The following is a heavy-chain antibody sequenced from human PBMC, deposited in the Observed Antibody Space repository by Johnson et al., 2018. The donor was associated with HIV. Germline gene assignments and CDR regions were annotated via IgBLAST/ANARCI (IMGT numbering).Heavy chain of an antibody. D-gene: IGHD3-16*02. Sequence: QMQLVESGGGVVQPGRSLRLSCAASGFTFSSYGMHWVRQAPGKGLEWVAVIWYDGSNKYYADSVKGRFTISRDNSKNTLYLQMNSLRAEDTAVYYCARDSQTYDYVWGSYRLKGDDAFDIWGQGTMVTVSS. V-gene: IGHV3-33*01. CDR2: IWYDGSNK. J-gene: IGHJ3*02. CDR1: GFTFSSYG. CDR3: ARDSQTYDYVWGSYRLKGDDAFDI.